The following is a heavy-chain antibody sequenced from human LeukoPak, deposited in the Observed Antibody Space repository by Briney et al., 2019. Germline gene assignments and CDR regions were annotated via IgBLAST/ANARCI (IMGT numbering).Heavy chain of an antibody. Sequence: GGSLRLSCAASGFTFSSYAMTWVRQPPGKGLEWVSSITGSGSSTYYADSVKGRFIISRDNSKNTLYLQMNSLRAEDTAVYYCARLGFGSLGYYYGMNVWGQGTTVTVSS. CDR3: ARLGFGSLGYYYGMNV. CDR2: ITGSGSST. V-gene: IGHV3-23*01. CDR1: GFTFSSYA. D-gene: IGHD3-10*01. J-gene: IGHJ6*02.